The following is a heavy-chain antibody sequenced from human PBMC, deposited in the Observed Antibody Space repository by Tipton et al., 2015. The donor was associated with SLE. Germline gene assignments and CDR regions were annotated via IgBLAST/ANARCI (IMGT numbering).Heavy chain of an antibody. J-gene: IGHJ6*03. CDR3: ARVPEVRGVIKDYYYYMDV. D-gene: IGHD3-10*01. CDR1: GGSIGSDY. V-gene: IGHV4-59*12. Sequence: TLSLTCTVSGGSIGSDYWNWVRQPPGKGLEWIGYIYSSGSINYTPSLKNRVTLSIDTSKNQFSLRLSSVTAADTAVYYCARVPEVRGVIKDYYYYMDVWGKGTTVTVSS. CDR2: IYSSGSI.